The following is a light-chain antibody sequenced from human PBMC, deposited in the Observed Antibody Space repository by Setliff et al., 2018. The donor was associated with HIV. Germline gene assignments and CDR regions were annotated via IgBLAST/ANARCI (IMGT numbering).Light chain of an antibody. Sequence: QSVLTQPASVSGSPGQSITISCTGTSSDVGSYNLVSWYQQHSGKAPKLMIYEGSKRPSGVSNRFSGSKSGNTASLTISGLQAEDEADYYCCSYAGSSTYVFGTGTKVTV. CDR2: EGS. CDR1: SSDVGSYNL. CDR3: CSYAGSSTYV. V-gene: IGLV2-23*01. J-gene: IGLJ1*01.